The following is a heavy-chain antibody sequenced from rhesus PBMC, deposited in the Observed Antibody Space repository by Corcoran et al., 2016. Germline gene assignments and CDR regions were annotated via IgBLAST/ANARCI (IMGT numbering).Heavy chain of an antibody. J-gene: IGHJ4*01. Sequence: QVQLQESGPGLVKPSETLSFTCAVSGGSFSSYWWSWIRQPPGKGLEWIGEINGNSGSTNYNPSLQRRVTISKDASKNQFSLRLSSVTAADTAVYYCARLGAFDYWGQGVLVTVSS. V-gene: IGHV4-80*01. CDR2: INGNSGST. CDR3: ARLGAFDY. CDR1: GGSFSSYW.